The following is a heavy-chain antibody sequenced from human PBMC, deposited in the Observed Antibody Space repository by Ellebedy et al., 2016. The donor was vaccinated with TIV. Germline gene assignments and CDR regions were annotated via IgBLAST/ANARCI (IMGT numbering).Heavy chain of an antibody. V-gene: IGHV5-51*01. D-gene: IGHD3-10*01. J-gene: IGHJ6*03. CDR1: GYSFSMYW. CDR3: ARHRGVSPRYYYMDV. Sequence: GESLKISXKGSGYSFSMYWIGWVRQVPGKGLEWMGIIYPGDSQTTYSPSFEGQVTMSADKSSNTAYLQWSNLKASGTAMYYCARHRGVSPRYYYMDVWGKGTPVTVS. CDR2: IYPGDSQT.